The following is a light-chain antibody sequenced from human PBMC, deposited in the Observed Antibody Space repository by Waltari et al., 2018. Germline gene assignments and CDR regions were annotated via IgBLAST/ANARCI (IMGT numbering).Light chain of an antibody. J-gene: IGKJ4*01. CDR2: DAS. Sequence: EIVLTQSPATLSLSPGERATLPCRASQSVGSYLAWYQQKLGQAPRLLIYDASNRATGIPARFSGSGSGTDFTLTISSLEPEDFALYYCQQRTNWRSVTFGGGTKVEIK. CDR3: QQRTNWRSVT. CDR1: QSVGSY. V-gene: IGKV3-11*01.